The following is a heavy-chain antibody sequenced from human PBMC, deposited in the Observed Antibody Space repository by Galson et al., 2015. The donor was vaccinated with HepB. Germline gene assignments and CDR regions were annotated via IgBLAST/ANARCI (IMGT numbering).Heavy chain of an antibody. Sequence: SVKVSCKASGYTFTGYYMHWVRQAPGQGLEWMGWINPNSGGTNYAQKFQGWVTMTRDTSISTAYMELSRLRSDDTAVYYCARAAIAAVSVSHLDVWGKGTTVTVSS. D-gene: IGHD6-13*01. CDR3: ARAAIAAVSVSHLDV. CDR2: INPNSGGT. V-gene: IGHV1-2*04. J-gene: IGHJ6*04. CDR1: GYTFTGYY.